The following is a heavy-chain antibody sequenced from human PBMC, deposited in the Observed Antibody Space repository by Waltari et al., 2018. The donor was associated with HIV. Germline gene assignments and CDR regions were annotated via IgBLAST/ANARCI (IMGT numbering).Heavy chain of an antibody. J-gene: IGHJ4*02. CDR2: ISSSSSYI. D-gene: IGHD5-12*01. CDR1: GFTFSRYS. CDR3: ARDGFSGDFDY. V-gene: IGHV3-21*01. Sequence: EVQLVESGGGLVKPGGSLRLSCPASGFTFSRYSMNWLRQAPGKGLEWVSSISSSSSYIYYADSVKGRFTISRDNAKNSLYLQMNSLRAEDTAVYYCARDGFSGDFDYWGQGTLVTVSS.